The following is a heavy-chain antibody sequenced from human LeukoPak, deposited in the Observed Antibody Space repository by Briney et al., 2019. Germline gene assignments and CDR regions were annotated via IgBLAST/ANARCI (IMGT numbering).Heavy chain of an antibody. CDR1: GGSISSGNYY. CDR2: IYTSGST. J-gene: IGHJ3*02. CDR3: ARDKGYYDSSGYLYDAFDI. Sequence: SQTLSLTCTVSGGSISSGNYYWSWIRQPAGKGLEWIGRIYTSGSTNYNPSLKSRVTISVDTSKNQFSLKLSPVTAADTAVYYCARDKGYYDSSGYLYDAFDIWGQGTMVTVSS. V-gene: IGHV4-61*02. D-gene: IGHD3-22*01.